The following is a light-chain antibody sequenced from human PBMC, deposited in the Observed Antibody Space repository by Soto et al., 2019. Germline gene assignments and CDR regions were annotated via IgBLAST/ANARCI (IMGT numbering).Light chain of an antibody. CDR3: HQDDKAPQT. V-gene: IGKV3-20*01. J-gene: IGKJ2*01. CDR1: QYITRTY. Sequence: EMVFMQSPGTLSLSPGERATLSCRASQYITRTYIAWYQQKHGQAPRLLIYSASDRGTGIPDKFSGSGSGADYSLTISRLYPEDSAVYYCHQDDKAPQTFGQGNKVEIK. CDR2: SAS.